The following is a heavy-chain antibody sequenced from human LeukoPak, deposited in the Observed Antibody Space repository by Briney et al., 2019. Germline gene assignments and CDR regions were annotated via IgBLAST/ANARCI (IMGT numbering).Heavy chain of an antibody. J-gene: IGHJ5*02. V-gene: IGHV4-34*01. CDR1: GGSFSGYY. CDR3: ARGRSPFDP. CDR2: INHSGST. Sequence: SETLSLTCAVYGGSFSGYYWSWIRQPPGKGLEWIGEINHSGSTNYNPSLKSRVTISVDTSKNQFSLKLSSVTAADTAVYYCARGRSPFDPWGQGTLVTVSS.